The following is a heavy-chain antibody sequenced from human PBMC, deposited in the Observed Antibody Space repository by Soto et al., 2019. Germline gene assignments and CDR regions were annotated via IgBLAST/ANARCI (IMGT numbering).Heavy chain of an antibody. CDR2: MYYSGIA. Sequence: SETLSLTCGVSGVSISSGSYYWSGIRQHPGKGLEWIGNMYYSGIAYYNPSLKSRVILSVDTSKNHFSLTLRSVTAADSAMYYGASVSGGDSDYYLDFWGQGALVTVSS. V-gene: IGHV4-31*11. J-gene: IGHJ4*02. D-gene: IGHD2-21*02. CDR3: ASVSGGDSDYYLDF. CDR1: GVSISSGSYY.